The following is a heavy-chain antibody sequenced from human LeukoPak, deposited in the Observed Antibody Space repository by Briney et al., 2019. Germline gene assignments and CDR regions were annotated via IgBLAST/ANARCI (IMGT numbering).Heavy chain of an antibody. V-gene: IGHV3-23*01. D-gene: IGHD3-3*01. CDR1: GFTSNNYA. J-gene: IGHJ4*01. CDR2: ISGDGGTK. Sequence: GGSLRLSCEASGFTSNNYAMSWVRQAPGKGLEWVSSISGDGGTKSNADSVKGRFTISRDYSQNTLYLQLNSLKAEDTAVYYCVRGWRTVSYYFQYWGHGTLVTVSS. CDR3: VRGWRTVSYYFQY.